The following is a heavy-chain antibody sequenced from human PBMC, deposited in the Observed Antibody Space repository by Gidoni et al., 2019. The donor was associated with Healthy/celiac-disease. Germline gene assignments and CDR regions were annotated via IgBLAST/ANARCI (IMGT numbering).Heavy chain of an antibody. D-gene: IGHD3-22*01. CDR3: ARSRYYDSSGYYTRDDAFDI. Sequence: EVQLVQSGAEVKKPGESLRISCKGSGYSFTSYWISWVRQMPGKGLEWMGRIDPSDSYTNYSPSFQGHVTISADKSISTAYLQWSSLKASDTAMYYCARSRYYDSSGYYTRDDAFDIWGQGTMVTVSS. CDR2: IDPSDSYT. CDR1: GYSFTSYW. V-gene: IGHV5-10-1*03. J-gene: IGHJ3*02.